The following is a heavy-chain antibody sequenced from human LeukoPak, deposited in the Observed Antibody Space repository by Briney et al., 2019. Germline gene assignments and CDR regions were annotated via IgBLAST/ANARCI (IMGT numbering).Heavy chain of an antibody. CDR2: INPSRGST. Sequence: ASVKVSCKASGYTFTSYYMHWVRQAPGQGLEWMGIINPSRGSTSYAQKFQGRVTMTRDTSTSTVYMELSSLRSEDTAVYYCARDSYDSSGYGAFDIWGQGTMVTVSS. V-gene: IGHV1-46*01. J-gene: IGHJ3*02. D-gene: IGHD3-22*01. CDR1: GYTFTSYY. CDR3: ARDSYDSSGYGAFDI.